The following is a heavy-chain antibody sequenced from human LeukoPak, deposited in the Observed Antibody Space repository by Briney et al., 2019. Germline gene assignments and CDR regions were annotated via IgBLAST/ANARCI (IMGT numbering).Heavy chain of an antibody. V-gene: IGHV3-13*01. CDR2: IGIAGDT. CDR3: VRGGELRSGWFDL. D-gene: IGHD3-9*01. CDR1: GFTFSSYD. Sequence: GSLRLSCAASGFTFSSYDMHWVRQSTGKGLEWVSGIGIAGDTYYVGSVKGRCTISRENAKNSLYLQMSSLRAGDTAVYYCVRGGELRSGWFDLWGRGTLVSVSS. J-gene: IGHJ2*01.